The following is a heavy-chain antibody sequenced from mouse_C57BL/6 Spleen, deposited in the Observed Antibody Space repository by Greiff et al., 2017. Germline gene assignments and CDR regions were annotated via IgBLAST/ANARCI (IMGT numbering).Heavy chain of an antibody. CDR2: IHPNSGST. CDR1: GYTFPSYW. Sequence: QVQLQPPGAELVKPGASVKLSCKASGYTFPSYWMHWVKQRPGQGLEWIGMIHPNSGSTNYNAKFKSKATLTVDKSSSTAYMQLSSLTSEDAAVYYCAKLGRLAMDYWGQGTSVTVSS. D-gene: IGHD4-1*01. V-gene: IGHV1-64*01. J-gene: IGHJ4*01. CDR3: AKLGRLAMDY.